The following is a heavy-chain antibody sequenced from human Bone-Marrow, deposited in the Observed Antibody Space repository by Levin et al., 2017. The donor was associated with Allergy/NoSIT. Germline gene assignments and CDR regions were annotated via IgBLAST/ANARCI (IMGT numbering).Heavy chain of an antibody. D-gene: IGHD6-13*01. CDR1: GGSISTSNW. J-gene: IGHJ6*03. CDR3: GRVSRIGSAGPPWDYMDV. V-gene: IGHV4-4*02. Sequence: SETLSLTCVVSGGSISTSNWWSWVRQSPGKGLEWIGEVYQSGSTYYNPSLESRVTMSVDKSKNHFSLRLSSVTAADTAIYYCGRVSRIGSAGPPWDYMDVWGKGTTVSVSS. CDR2: VYQSGST.